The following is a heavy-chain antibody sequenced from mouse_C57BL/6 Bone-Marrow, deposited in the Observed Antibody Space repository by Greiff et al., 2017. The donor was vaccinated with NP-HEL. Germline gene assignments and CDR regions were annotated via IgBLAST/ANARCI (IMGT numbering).Heavy chain of an antibody. J-gene: IGHJ2*01. CDR2: IDPENGDT. CDR1: GFNIKDDY. Sequence: VQLQQSGAELVRPGASVKLSCTASGFNIKDDYMHWVKQRPEQGLEWIGWIDPENGDTEYASKFQGKATITADTSSNTAYLQLSSLTSEDTAVYYCTRTGHFDYGGQGTTLTVSS. V-gene: IGHV14-4*01. CDR3: TRTGHFDY. D-gene: IGHD4-1*01.